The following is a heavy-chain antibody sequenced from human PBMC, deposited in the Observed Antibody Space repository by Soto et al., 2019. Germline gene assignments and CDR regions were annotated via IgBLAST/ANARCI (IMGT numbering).Heavy chain of an antibody. CDR1: VYSFTSYW. D-gene: IGHD1-26*01. Sequence: GESLKISCKGSVYSFTSYWISWVRQMPGKGLEWMGRIDPSDSYTNYSPSFQGHVTISADKSISTAYLQWSSLKASDTAMYYCAGSIVGATYYYGMDVWGQGTTVTVSS. V-gene: IGHV5-10-1*01. CDR3: AGSIVGATYYYGMDV. J-gene: IGHJ6*02. CDR2: IDPSDSYT.